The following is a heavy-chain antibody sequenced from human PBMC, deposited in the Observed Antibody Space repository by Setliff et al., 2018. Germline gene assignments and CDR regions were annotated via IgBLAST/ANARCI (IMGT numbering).Heavy chain of an antibody. V-gene: IGHV4-34*12. CDR3: ARDLGHGGDSDY. CDR2: IIHSGST. Sequence: PSETLSLTCAVYGGSFSGYYWSWIRQPPGKRLEWIGEIIHSGSTNYNPSLKSRVTISMDTSKNQVSLKLNSVTATDTAVYYCARDLGHGGDSDYWGQGIQVTVSS. D-gene: IGHD2-21*02. CDR1: GGSFSGYY. J-gene: IGHJ4*02.